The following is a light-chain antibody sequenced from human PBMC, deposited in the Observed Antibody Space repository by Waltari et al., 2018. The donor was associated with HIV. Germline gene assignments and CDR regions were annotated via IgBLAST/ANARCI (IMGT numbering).Light chain of an antibody. CDR3: QQYGTSVT. CDR1: QSVAGNH. CDR2: DTY. Sequence: EIVLTQSPGTLSLSSGERDTLSCRAIQSVAGNHLAWYQQRTGQAPRLLIYDTYRRATGIPDGFSGSGSGTDFTLTIGSLEPEDFAVYYCQQYGTSVTFGQGTRLEIK. V-gene: IGKV3-20*01. J-gene: IGKJ5*01.